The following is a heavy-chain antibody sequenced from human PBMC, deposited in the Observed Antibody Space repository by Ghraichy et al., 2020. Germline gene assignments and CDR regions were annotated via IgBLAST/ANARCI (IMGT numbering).Heavy chain of an antibody. CDR1: GYTLTELS. V-gene: IGHV1-24*01. CDR2: FDPEDGET. CDR3: ATWGSDRITMIVNDAFDI. Sequence: ASVKVSCKVSGYTLTELSMHWVRQAPGKGLEWMGGFDPEDGETIYTQKFQGRVTMTEDTSTDTAYMELSSLRSEDTAVYYCATWGSDRITMIVNDAFDIWGQGTMVTVSS. D-gene: IGHD3-22*01. J-gene: IGHJ3*02.